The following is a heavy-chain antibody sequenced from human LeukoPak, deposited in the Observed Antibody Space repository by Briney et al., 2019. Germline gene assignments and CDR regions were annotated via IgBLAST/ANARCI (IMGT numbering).Heavy chain of an antibody. CDR1: GFTFSSYP. CDR2: ISDDGSNK. V-gene: IGHV3-30*01. D-gene: IGHD2-2*01. J-gene: IGHJ5*02. CDR3: ARDKREFVGVPAALGGFDP. Sequence: QPGGSLRFSGSAYGFTFSSYPMHWLPQAPGKGLKWVVIISDDGSNKYYADSVKGRFSVSRDNSKNTLYLQMNSLRAEDTAVYYCARDKREFVGVPAALGGFDPWGQGTLVTVSS.